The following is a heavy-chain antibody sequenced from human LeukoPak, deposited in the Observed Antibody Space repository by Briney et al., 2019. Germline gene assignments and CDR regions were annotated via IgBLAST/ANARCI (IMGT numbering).Heavy chain of an antibody. V-gene: IGHV4-59*08. CDR1: GGSFSGYY. CDR3: ARRPYYYDSSGYYSDAFDI. Sequence: PSETLSLTCAVYGGSFSGYYWSWIRQPPGKGLEWIGYIYYSGSTNYNPSLKSRVTISVDTSKNQFSLKLSSVTAADTAVYYCARRPYYYDSSGYYSDAFDIWGQGTMVTVSS. D-gene: IGHD3-22*01. CDR2: IYYSGST. J-gene: IGHJ3*02.